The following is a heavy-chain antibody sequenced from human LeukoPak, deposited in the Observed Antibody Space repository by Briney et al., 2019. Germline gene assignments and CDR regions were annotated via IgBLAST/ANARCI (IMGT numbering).Heavy chain of an antibody. Sequence: GGSLRLSCAASGFTVSSNYMSWVRQAPGKGLEWVSVIYSGGSTYYADSVKGRFTISRDNSKNTLYLQMNSLRAEDTAVYYCARDDSFKVPAAPLHWGQGTLVTVS. CDR3: ARDDSFKVPAAPLH. CDR1: GFTVSSNY. CDR2: IYSGGST. D-gene: IGHD2-2*01. V-gene: IGHV3-66*01. J-gene: IGHJ4*02.